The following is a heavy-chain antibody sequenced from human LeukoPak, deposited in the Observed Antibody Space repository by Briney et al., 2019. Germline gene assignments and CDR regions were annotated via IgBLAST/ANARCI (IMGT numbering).Heavy chain of an antibody. D-gene: IGHD2-8*01. V-gene: IGHV4-59*01. CDR3: ARDSHRYCTNGVCYTNWFDP. CDR2: IYYSGST. J-gene: IGHJ5*02. CDR1: GGSFSGYY. Sequence: PSETLSLTCAVYGGSFSGYYWSWIRQPPGKGLEWIGYIYYSGSTNYNPSLKSRVTISVDTSKNQFSLKLSSVTAADTAVYYCARDSHRYCTNGVCYTNWFDPWGQGTLVTVSS.